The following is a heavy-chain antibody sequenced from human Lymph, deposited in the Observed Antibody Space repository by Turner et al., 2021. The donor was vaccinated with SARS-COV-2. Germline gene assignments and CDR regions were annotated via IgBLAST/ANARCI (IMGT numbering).Heavy chain of an antibody. V-gene: IGHV3-30-3*01. CDR1: GFTFSSYA. CDR3: ARDSGGSLDL. Sequence: QVQLVESGGGVVQPGSSLRFSCAASGFTFSSYAMHWVRQAPGKGLEWVALISYDGSNKYYADSVKGRFTISRDNSKNTLYLQMNSLRAEDTAIYYCARDSGGSLDLWGRGTLVTVSS. J-gene: IGHJ2*01. CDR2: ISYDGSNK.